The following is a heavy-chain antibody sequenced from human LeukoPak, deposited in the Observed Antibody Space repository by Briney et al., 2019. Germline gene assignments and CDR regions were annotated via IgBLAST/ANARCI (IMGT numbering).Heavy chain of an antibody. J-gene: IGHJ3*02. CDR3: ARENRGLGDAFDI. V-gene: IGHV4-30-2*01. CDR1: GGSISSGYSS. D-gene: IGHD3/OR15-3a*01. Sequence: SETLSLTCTVSGGSISSGYSSWSWIPQPPGQGPEWIGYIYRSGTTYYNPSLKSRVSISVDRSKNQFSVKLSSVTAADTAVYYCARENRGLGDAFDIWGQGTMVTVSS. CDR2: IYRSGTT.